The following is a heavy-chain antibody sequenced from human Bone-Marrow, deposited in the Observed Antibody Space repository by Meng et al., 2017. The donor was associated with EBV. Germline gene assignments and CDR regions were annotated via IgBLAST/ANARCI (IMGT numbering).Heavy chain of an antibody. CDR2: IWYDGSNK. D-gene: IGHD6-6*01. CDR3: ARDLGRSSSSGDLYYYYGMDV. J-gene: IGHJ6*02. CDR1: GFTFSXYG. Sequence: QVQLVESXXGXVQPGXXLXXXXXXSGFTFSXYGMHWVRQAPGKGLEWVAVIWYDGSNKYYADSVKGRFTISRDNSKNTLYLQMNSLRAEDTAVYYCARDLGRSSSSGDLYYYYGMDVWGQGTPVTVSS. V-gene: IGHV3-33*01.